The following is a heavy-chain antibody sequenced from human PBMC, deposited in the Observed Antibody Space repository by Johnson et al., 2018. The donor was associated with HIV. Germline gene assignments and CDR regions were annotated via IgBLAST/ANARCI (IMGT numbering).Heavy chain of an antibody. D-gene: IGHD3-3*01. J-gene: IGHJ3*02. CDR1: GFTFSSYA. Sequence: MQLVESGGGVVQPGRSLRLSCAASGFTFSSYAIHWVRQAPGKGLEWVSGINWNGGSTGYADSVKGRFTISRDNAKNSLYLQMNSLRAEDTAVYYCARESRYNFWSGYDAFDIWGQGTMVTVSS. CDR2: INWNGGST. CDR3: ARESRYNFWSGYDAFDI. V-gene: IGHV3-20*04.